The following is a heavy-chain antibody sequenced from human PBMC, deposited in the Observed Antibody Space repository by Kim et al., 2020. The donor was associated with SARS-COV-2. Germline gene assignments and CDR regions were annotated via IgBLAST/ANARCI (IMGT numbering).Heavy chain of an antibody. CDR1: GFTFSRYG. CDR3: AGGGYFDSSYVDY. Sequence: GGSLRLSCAASGFTFSRYGMYWVRQAPGKGLEWVAIIWFDGSNKYYADSVKGRFTVSRDNSKNTPYLQMNSLRAEDTAVYYCAGGGYFDSSYVDYWGQGTLVTVSS. J-gene: IGHJ4*02. V-gene: IGHV3-33*07. CDR2: IWFDGSNK. D-gene: IGHD3-22*01.